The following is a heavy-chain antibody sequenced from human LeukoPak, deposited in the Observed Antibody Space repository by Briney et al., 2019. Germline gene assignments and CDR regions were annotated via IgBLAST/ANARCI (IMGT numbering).Heavy chain of an antibody. D-gene: IGHD3-10*01. CDR2: ISNSSSYI. V-gene: IGHV3-21*01. CDR1: GFTFGDYA. CDR3: ARGRGPYGWFDP. J-gene: IGHJ5*02. Sequence: PGGSLRLSCTASGFTFGDYAMSWFRQAPGKGLEWVSSISNSSSYIYYADSVKGRFTISRDNAKNALYLQMNNLRAEDTAIYFCARGRGPYGWFDPWGQGTLVTVSS.